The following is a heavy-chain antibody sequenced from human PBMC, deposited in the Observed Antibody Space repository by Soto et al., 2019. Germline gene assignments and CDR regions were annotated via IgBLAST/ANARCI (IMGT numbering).Heavy chain of an antibody. V-gene: IGHV3-7*01. Sequence: GGSLRLSCAASGFTFSSYWMSWVRQAPGKGLECVANIKQDGSEKYYVDSVKGRFTISRDNAKNSLYLQMNSLRAEDTAVYYCARVEGRHDYTIFFYYYYYMDVWGKGTTVTVSS. CDR3: ARVEGRHDYTIFFYYYYYMDV. J-gene: IGHJ6*03. CDR1: GFTFSSYW. D-gene: IGHD4-4*01. CDR2: IKQDGSEK.